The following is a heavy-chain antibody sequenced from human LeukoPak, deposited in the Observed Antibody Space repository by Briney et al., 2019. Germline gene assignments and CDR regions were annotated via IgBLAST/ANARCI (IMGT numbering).Heavy chain of an antibody. D-gene: IGHD5-12*01. CDR3: ARGAVAPVRVDYFDY. Sequence: GRSLRLSCAASGFTFGTYAMHWVRQAPGKGLEWVAVISYDGSSKYYADSVKGRFTISRDNSKNTLYLQMNSLRAEDTAVYYCARGAVAPVRVDYFDYWGQGTLVTVSS. CDR2: ISYDGSSK. CDR1: GFTFGTYA. J-gene: IGHJ4*02. V-gene: IGHV3-30*01.